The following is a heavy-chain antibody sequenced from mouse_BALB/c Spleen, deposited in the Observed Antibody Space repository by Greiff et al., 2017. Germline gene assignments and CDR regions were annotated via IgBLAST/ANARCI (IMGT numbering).Heavy chain of an antibody. J-gene: IGHJ4*01. CDR2: ISSGGGST. CDR3: ARAPHYYGSSYAMDY. D-gene: IGHD1-1*01. Sequence: EVMLVESGGGLVKPGGSLKLSCAASGFAFSSYDMSWVRQTPEKRLEWVAYISSGGGSTYYPDTVKGRFTISRDNAKNTLYLQMSSLKSEDTAMYYCARAPHYYGSSYAMDYWGQGTSVTVSS. CDR1: GFAFSSYD. V-gene: IGHV5-12-1*01.